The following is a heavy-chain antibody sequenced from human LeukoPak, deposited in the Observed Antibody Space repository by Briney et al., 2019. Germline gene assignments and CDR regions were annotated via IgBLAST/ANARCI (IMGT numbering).Heavy chain of an antibody. J-gene: IGHJ5*02. CDR3: AKAVAAAGRFGFDP. D-gene: IGHD6-13*01. V-gene: IGHV4-59*01. CDR2: IYNSGST. Sequence: SETLSLTCTVSGGSISTYYWSWIRQPPGKGLEWIGYIYNSGSTNYNPSLQSRVTISVDTSKNQFSLRLTSVTAADAAVYYCAKAVAAAGRFGFDPWGQGTLVTVSS. CDR1: GGSISTYY.